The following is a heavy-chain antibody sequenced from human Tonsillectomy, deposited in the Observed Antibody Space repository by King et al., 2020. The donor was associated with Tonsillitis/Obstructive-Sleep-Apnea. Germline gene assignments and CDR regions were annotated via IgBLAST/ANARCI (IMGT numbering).Heavy chain of an antibody. CDR3: AGLDTEMGGEGIGY. CDR2: VYFGGTT. CDR1: GDSIDRSSYY. D-gene: IGHD5-18*01. Sequence: QLQESGPGLVKSSETLSLTCSVSGDSIDRSSYYRGWIRQPPGKGLEWIGNVYFGGTTYSHPSFKSRVTISVDTSKNHFSLELTSVTAADTAVYFCAGLDTEMGGEGIGYWGRGTLVTVFS. V-gene: IGHV4-39*02. J-gene: IGHJ4*01.